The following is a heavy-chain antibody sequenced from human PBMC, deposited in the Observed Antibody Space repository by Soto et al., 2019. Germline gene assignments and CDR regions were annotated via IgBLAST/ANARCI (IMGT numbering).Heavy chain of an antibody. CDR3: ARGCSPNTPPPEYDYYMDV. D-gene: IGHD2-8*01. J-gene: IGHJ6*03. V-gene: IGHV3-53*04. Sequence: GSLRLSCAASGFTVSSNYMSWVRQAPGKGLEWVSVIYSGGSTYYADSVKGRFTISRHNSKNTLYLQMNSLRAEDTAVYYCARGCSPNTPPPEYDYYMDVWGKGTMVTVSS. CDR2: IYSGGST. CDR1: GFTVSSNY.